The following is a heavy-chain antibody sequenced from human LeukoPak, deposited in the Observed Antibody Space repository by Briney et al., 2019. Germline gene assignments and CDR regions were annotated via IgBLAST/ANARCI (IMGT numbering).Heavy chain of an antibody. D-gene: IGHD2-2*01. CDR1: GFIFNDYW. V-gene: IGHV3-7*01. J-gene: IGHJ4*02. Sequence: GGSLRLSCGASGFIFNDYWMSWVRRAPGMGLEWVANINGDGSETDYVDSVKGRFTISRDNAKKSVYLQMDSLRGDDTAVYYCARRSSLWFFEYWGQGSLVTVSS. CDR2: INGDGSET. CDR3: ARRSSLWFFEY.